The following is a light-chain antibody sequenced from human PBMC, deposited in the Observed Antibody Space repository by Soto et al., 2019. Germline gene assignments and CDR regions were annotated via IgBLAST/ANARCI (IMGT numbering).Light chain of an antibody. CDR2: DSD. CDR3: GAWDDSLSVVL. V-gene: IGLV1-51*01. J-gene: IGLJ2*01. Sequence: QSVLTQPPSVSAPPGQKVTISCSGSSANIGSNYVSWYQHLPGTAPKLVIYDSDRRPSEIPDRFSGSKSGTSATLDISGLQTGDEADYYCGAWDDSLSVVLFGGGTKLTVL. CDR1: SANIGSNY.